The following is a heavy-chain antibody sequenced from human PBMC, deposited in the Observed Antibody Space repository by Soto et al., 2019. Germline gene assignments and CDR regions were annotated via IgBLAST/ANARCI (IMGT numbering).Heavy chain of an antibody. J-gene: IGHJ4*02. CDR1: GGSISSGGYY. CDR2: IYYSGST. CDR3: ARGEGDDSSGYYYFDY. Sequence: SETLSLTCTVSGGSISSGGYYWSWIRQHPGKGLEWIGYIYYSGSTYYNPSLKSRVTISVDTSKNQFSLKLSSVTAADTAVYYCARGEGDDSSGYYYFDYWGQGTLVTVSS. D-gene: IGHD3-22*01. V-gene: IGHV4-31*03.